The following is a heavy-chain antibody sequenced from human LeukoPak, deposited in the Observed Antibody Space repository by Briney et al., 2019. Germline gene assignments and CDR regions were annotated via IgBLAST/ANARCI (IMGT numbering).Heavy chain of an antibody. V-gene: IGHV3-48*02. CDR2: ISSTGITT. CDR1: GFIFSSFS. CDR3: ARDLLSGDYTFDY. Sequence: GGSLRLSCAASGFIFSSFSMNWVRQAPGKGLEWVSYISSTGITTYYAYSVKGRFTVSRANAKDSLYLQLKSLRDDDTAVYYCARDLLSGDYTFDYWGQGALVTVSS. J-gene: IGHJ4*02. D-gene: IGHD4-11*01.